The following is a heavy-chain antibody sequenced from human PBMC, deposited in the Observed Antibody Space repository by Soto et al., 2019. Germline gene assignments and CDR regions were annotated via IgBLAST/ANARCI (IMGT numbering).Heavy chain of an antibody. D-gene: IGHD3-3*01. CDR2: IRQGGSEK. J-gene: IGHJ4*02. CDR1: GFAFSDYW. V-gene: IGHV3-7*05. Sequence: GGSLRLSCAASGFAFSDYWMSWVRQAPGKGLEWVANIRQGGSEKYYVDSVKGRFTISRDDSENSLFLQMNSLSAEDSAAYYCARNKGWSGYQTTYIDYWGQGTLVTVSS. CDR3: ARNKGWSGYQTTYIDY.